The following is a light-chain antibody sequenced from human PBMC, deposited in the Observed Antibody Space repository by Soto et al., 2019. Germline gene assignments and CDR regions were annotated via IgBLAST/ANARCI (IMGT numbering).Light chain of an antibody. V-gene: IGLV1-40*01. CDR3: QSYDSTLNGWV. J-gene: IGLJ3*02. CDR1: GSNIGAGYD. Sequence: QSVLTQPPSVSGAPGLRVTISCTGSGSNIGAGYDVHWYQQLPGTAPKLLIYDTTNRPSGVPDRFSGSKSGTSVSLAITGLPAEDEAAYFCQSYDSTLNGWVFGGGTKLTVL. CDR2: DTT.